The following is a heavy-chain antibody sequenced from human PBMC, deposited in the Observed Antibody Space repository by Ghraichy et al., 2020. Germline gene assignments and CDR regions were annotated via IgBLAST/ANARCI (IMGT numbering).Heavy chain of an antibody. V-gene: IGHV4-30-2*01. J-gene: IGHJ4*02. CDR2: IYHSGST. D-gene: IGHD5-18*01. CDR3: ARGEGVDTAMYN. CDR1: GGSISSGGYS. Sequence: SQTLSLTCAVSGGSISSGGYSWSWIRQPPGKGLEWIGYIYHSGSTYYNPSLKSRVTISVARSKNQFSLKLSSVTAADTAVYYCARGEGVDTAMYNWGQGTLVTVSS.